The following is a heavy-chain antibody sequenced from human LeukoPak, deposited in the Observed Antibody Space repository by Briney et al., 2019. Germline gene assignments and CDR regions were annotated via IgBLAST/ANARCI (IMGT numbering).Heavy chain of an antibody. CDR2: INPTGGST. J-gene: IGHJ4*02. V-gene: IGHV1-46*01. CDR3: ARDTPGYSSGWLY. D-gene: IGHD6-19*01. CDR1: GYTFSNYY. Sequence: ASVKLSCKTSGYTFSNYYIHWVRQAPGQGLEWMGIINPTGGSTDYAQKFQGRVTMTRDMSTSTVYMELSSLRSEDTAVYYCARDTPGYSSGWLYWGQGTLVTVSS.